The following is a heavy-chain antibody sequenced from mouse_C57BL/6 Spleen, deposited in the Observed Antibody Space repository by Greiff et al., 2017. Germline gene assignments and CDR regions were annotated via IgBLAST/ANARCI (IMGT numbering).Heavy chain of an antibody. CDR1: GYTFTSYW. D-gene: IGHD1-1*01. Sequence: QVQLQQPGAELVKPGASVKLSCKASGYTFTSYWMHWVKQRPGQGLEWIGMIHPNSGSTNYNEKFKSKATLTVDKSSSTAYMQLSSLTSEDSAVYYGARWPPLTTVVDEGYFDVWGTGTTVTVSS. CDR2: IHPNSGST. J-gene: IGHJ1*03. CDR3: ARWPPLTTVVDEGYFDV. V-gene: IGHV1-64*01.